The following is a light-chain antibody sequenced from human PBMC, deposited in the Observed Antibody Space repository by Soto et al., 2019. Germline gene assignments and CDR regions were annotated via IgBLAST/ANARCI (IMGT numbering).Light chain of an antibody. J-gene: IGKJ1*01. CDR1: ESVRTS. Sequence: EVVLTQSPGTLSVSPGERATLSCRASESVRTSLAWYQQKPGRSPSPLIYGASTRATGLPARFSGSGSGTEFTLTISSLQSEDFAVYYCQQYADWPRTFGQGTKVDIK. CDR2: GAS. CDR3: QQYADWPRT. V-gene: IGKV3-15*01.